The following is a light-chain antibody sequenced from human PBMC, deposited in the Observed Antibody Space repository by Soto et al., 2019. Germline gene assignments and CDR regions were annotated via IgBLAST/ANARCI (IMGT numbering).Light chain of an antibody. J-gene: IGKJ1*01. Sequence: DIQMTQSPSSLSASVGDRVTITCRASQGIGTDLGWYQQKPGRAPKRLIYSTSSLQSGVPSRFSGSGSGTDFTLTISSLQPEDFATYYCQQANTFPWTFGQGTKVGIK. V-gene: IGKV1-17*01. CDR3: QQANTFPWT. CDR2: STS. CDR1: QGIGTD.